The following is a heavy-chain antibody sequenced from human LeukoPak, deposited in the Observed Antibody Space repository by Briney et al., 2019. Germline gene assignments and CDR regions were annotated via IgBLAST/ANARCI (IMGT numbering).Heavy chain of an antibody. V-gene: IGHV3-48*03. J-gene: IGHJ3*01. CDR3: AREGYRGNSDAFDL. Sequence: HPGGSLRLSCAASGFTLSSFEMNRVRQAPGKGLEWVSYMSSSGGTIYYIDSVKGRFTISRDNAKNSLYLQMNSLRVEDTALYYCAREGYRGNSDAFDLWGQGTMVTVSS. CDR2: MSSSGGTI. CDR1: GFTLSSFE. D-gene: IGHD4-23*01.